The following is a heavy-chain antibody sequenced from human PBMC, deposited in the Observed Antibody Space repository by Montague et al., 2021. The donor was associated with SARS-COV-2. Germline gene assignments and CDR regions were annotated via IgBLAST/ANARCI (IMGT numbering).Heavy chain of an antibody. D-gene: IGHD4-17*01. CDR2: ISWNSGSL. V-gene: IGHV3-9*01. Sequence: SLRLSCAASGFTVDDYALHWVRQAPGKGLEWVSGISWNSGSLGYAYSVKVLFPISRDNAKNSLYLQMNRLRAEATALSYCAFYGDYALDYWGQGTLVTVSS. CDR1: GFTVDDYA. CDR3: AFYGDYALDY. J-gene: IGHJ4*02.